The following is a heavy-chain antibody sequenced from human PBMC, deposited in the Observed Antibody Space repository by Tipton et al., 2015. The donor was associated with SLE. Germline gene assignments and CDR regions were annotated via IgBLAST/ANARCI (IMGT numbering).Heavy chain of an antibody. J-gene: IGHJ4*02. Sequence: LRLSCAVSGFSISSGYYWGWIRQPPGKGLEWIGTIYHSGNTFYNPSLKSRLTLSVDTSKNQFSLKLNSVTAADTAIYYCARHELVAAKADYWGQGTLVTVAS. CDR3: ARHELVAAKADY. CDR1: GFSISSGYY. D-gene: IGHD5-12*01. CDR2: IYHSGNT. V-gene: IGHV4-38-2*01.